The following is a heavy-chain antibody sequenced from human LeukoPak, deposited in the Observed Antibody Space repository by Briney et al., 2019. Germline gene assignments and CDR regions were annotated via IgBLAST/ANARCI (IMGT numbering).Heavy chain of an antibody. V-gene: IGHV3-43*01. D-gene: IGHD3-22*01. CDR1: GLIFEDYT. CDR3: AKDLTYESSGYVIDR. CDR2: VNWHGTT. J-gene: IGHJ4*02. Sequence: GGSLRLSCAASGLIFEDYTMHCVRQVPGKTLEWVSLVNWHGTTYYADSLKGRFTISRDNSKNSLYLQMDSLRTEDTAFYYCAKDLTYESSGYVIDRWRLGTLVTVSS.